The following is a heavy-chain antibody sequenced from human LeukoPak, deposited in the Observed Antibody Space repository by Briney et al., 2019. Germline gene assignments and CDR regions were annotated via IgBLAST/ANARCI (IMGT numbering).Heavy chain of an antibody. D-gene: IGHD2-2*01. CDR3: ATYCSVTNYYRRAFHI. CDR2: IYHSGST. Sequence: PSETLSLTCTVSGDSISSTNYFWGWIRQPPGKGLEWIGSIYHSGSTYFNPSLKSRVTMSVDTSKNQFSVNLNSVTSADTAVYYCATYCSVTNYYRRAFHIWGQGTVVTVSS. J-gene: IGHJ3*02. CDR1: GDSISSTNYF. V-gene: IGHV4-39*01.